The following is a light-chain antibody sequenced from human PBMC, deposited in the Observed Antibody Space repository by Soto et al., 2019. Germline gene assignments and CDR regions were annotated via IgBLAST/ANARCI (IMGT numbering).Light chain of an antibody. CDR2: DAS. CDR1: QSISSW. Sequence: DIQSTQSPSTLSACVGYRVNITSASSQSISSWLAWYQQKPGKAPKLLIYDASNLECGVPSRFSGSGSGTEFTLAIISLQTDDFATYSCKHYNSYPITFGEGTLLEIK. J-gene: IGKJ5*01. V-gene: IGKV1-5*01. CDR3: KHYNSYPIT.